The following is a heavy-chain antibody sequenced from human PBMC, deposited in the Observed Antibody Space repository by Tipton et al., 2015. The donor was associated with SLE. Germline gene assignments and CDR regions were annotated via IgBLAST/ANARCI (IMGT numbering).Heavy chain of an antibody. CDR2: ISGSGGST. D-gene: IGHD1-1*01. J-gene: IGHJ5*02. CDR3: AKDRGYIATGTGWFDP. V-gene: IGHV3-23*01. Sequence: GSLRLSCAASGFTFSSYAMSWVRQAPGKGLEWVSAISGSGGSTYYADSVKGRFTISRDNSKNTLYLQMNSLRAEDTAVYYCAKDRGYIATGTGWFDPWGQGTLVTVSS. CDR1: GFTFSSYA.